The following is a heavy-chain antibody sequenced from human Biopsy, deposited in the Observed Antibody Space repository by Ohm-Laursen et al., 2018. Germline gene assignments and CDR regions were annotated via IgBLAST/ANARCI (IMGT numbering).Heavy chain of an antibody. Sequence: SETLSLTCTVSGDSVTSDNYFWAWIRQPPGKGLEWIGSKHYRGGSYSNPSLRSRVAMPVDPAKNQISLTLAFVTAADTAVYFCARHVVLTKPRRAFDIWGQGTVVTVSS. V-gene: IGHV4-39*01. CDR2: KHYRGGS. CDR3: ARHVVLTKPRRAFDI. CDR1: GDSVTSDNYF. D-gene: IGHD2-21*02. J-gene: IGHJ3*02.